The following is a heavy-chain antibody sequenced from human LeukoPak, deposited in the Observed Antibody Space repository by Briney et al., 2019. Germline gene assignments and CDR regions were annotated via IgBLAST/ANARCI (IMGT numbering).Heavy chain of an antibody. CDR1: GFTFSSYA. CDR2: ISGSGGST. CDR3: AKARRVVDHFDY. Sequence: GGSLRLSCAVSGFTFSSYAMSWVRQAPGKGLEWVSAISGSGGSTYYADSVKGRFTISRDNSKNTLYLQMNSLGAEDTAVYYCAKARRVVDHFDYWGQGTLVTVSS. J-gene: IGHJ4*02. V-gene: IGHV3-23*01. D-gene: IGHD2-15*01.